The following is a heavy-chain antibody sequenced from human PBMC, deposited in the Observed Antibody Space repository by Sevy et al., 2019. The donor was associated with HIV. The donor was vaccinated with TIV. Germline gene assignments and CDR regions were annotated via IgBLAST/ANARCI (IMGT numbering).Heavy chain of an antibody. Sequence: GGSLRLSCKPSGFTFVTYAMNWVRQFPGKGLEWVSTIYGSRVAPYYADSVKGRFTISRDNSKNTLYLQMNSLRTEDTALYYCAGARYDSSGSFDAFDVWGQGTMVTVSS. D-gene: IGHD3-22*01. V-gene: IGHV3-23*01. CDR3: AGARYDSSGSFDAFDV. J-gene: IGHJ3*01. CDR1: GFTFVTYA. CDR2: IYGSRVAP.